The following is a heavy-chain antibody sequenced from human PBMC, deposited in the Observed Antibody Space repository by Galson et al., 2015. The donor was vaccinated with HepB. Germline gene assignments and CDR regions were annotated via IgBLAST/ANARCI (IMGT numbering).Heavy chain of an antibody. J-gene: IGHJ3*02. Sequence: SLRLSCAASGFTVSSNYMSWVRQAPGKGLEWVSVIYSGGSTYYADSVKGRFTISRDNSKNTLYLQMNSLRAEDTAVYYCAREAGDGLFAFDIWGQGTMVTVSS. V-gene: IGHV3-53*01. D-gene: IGHD6-19*01. CDR2: IYSGGST. CDR1: GFTVSSNY. CDR3: AREAGDGLFAFDI.